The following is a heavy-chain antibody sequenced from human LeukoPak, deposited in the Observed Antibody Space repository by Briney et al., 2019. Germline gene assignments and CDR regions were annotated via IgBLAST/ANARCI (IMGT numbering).Heavy chain of an antibody. J-gene: IGHJ4*02. Sequence: GSLRLSCAASGSTFSDYYMSWIRQAPGKGLEWVSYISSSGSTIYYADSVKGRFTISRDNAKNSLYLQMNSLRAEDTAVYYCARGDSSSWYTLDYWGQGTLVTVSS. CDR1: GSTFSDYY. D-gene: IGHD6-13*01. CDR2: ISSSGSTI. CDR3: ARGDSSSWYTLDY. V-gene: IGHV3-11*01.